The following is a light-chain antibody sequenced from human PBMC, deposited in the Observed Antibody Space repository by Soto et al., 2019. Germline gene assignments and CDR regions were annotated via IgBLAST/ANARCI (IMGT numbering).Light chain of an antibody. Sequence: EIVLTQSPGTLSLSPGERATLSCRASLSVSSSYLAWYQQKPGQAPRLLIYGASSRATGIPDRFSGSGSGTDFTLTISRLEPEDFAVYYCQQYGSLPGTFGQGTKVDIK. CDR2: GAS. V-gene: IGKV3-20*01. CDR3: QQYGSLPGT. J-gene: IGKJ1*01. CDR1: LSVSSSY.